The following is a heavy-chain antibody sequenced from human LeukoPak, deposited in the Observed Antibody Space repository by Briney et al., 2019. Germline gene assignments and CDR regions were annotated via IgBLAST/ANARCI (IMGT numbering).Heavy chain of an antibody. CDR2: ISSSGSTI. CDR3: ARDGGRTKYDY. J-gene: IGHJ4*02. V-gene: IGHV3-48*04. Sequence: GGSLRLSCAASGFTFSTYWMNWVRQAPGKGLEWVSYISSSGSTIYYADSVKGRFTISRDNAKNSLYLQMNSLRAEDTAVYYCARDGGRTKYDYWGQGTLVTVSS. D-gene: IGHD2-15*01. CDR1: GFTFSTYW.